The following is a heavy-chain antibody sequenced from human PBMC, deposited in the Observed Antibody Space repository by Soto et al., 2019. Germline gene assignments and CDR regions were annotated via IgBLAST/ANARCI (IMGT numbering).Heavy chain of an antibody. D-gene: IGHD2-15*01. V-gene: IGHV3-66*01. CDR2: IYSGGIT. CDR3: AREVVVAASD. J-gene: IGHJ4*02. CDR1: GFTVSSNY. Sequence: EVQLVESGGGLVQPGGSLRLSCAASGFTVSSNYMSLVRQAPGKGLEWVSVIYSGGITNYADSVKGRFTISRDNSTNTLYIQMNSLRAEDTAVYYCAREVVVAASDWGQGTLVTVSS.